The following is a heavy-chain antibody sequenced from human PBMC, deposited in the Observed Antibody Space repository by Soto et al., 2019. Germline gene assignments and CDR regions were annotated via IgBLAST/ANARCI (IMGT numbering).Heavy chain of an antibody. J-gene: IGHJ4*02. V-gene: IGHV3-23*01. CDR3: AKIPLTSYCSSTSCPIDY. CDR1: GFTFSSYA. CDR2: ISGSGGST. D-gene: IGHD2-2*01. Sequence: GGSLRLSCAASGFTFSSYAMSWVRQAPGKGLELVSAISGSGGSTYYADSVKGRFTISRDNSKNTLYLQMNSLRAEDTAVYYCAKIPLTSYCSSTSCPIDYWGQGTLVTVSS.